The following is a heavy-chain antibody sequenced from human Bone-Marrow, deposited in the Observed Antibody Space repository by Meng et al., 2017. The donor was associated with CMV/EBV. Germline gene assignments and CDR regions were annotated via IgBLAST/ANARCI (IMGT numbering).Heavy chain of an antibody. D-gene: IGHD2-2*01. CDR1: GFSLSNTEMR. CDR2: IYWNDDK. Sequence: SGPTLVKPTQTLTLTCTFSGFSLSNTEMRVTWIRQPPGKALEWLALIYWNDDKHFSPSLKSRLTITRDTSKNHVILTMTNMHPVDTGTYYCARGVVPAALHFDYWGQGPRVTGSS. CDR3: ARGVVPAALHFDY. J-gene: IGHJ4*02. V-gene: IGHV2-5*08.